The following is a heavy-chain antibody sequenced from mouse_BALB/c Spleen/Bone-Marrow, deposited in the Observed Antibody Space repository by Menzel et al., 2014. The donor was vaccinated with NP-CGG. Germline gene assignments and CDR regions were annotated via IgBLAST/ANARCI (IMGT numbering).Heavy chain of an antibody. D-gene: IGHD4-1*01. CDR3: ARTGFDY. CDR1: VFSLTSYG. CDR2: IWSGGST. V-gene: IGHV2-2*02. J-gene: IGHJ2*01. Sequence: VMLVESGPGLVQPSQSLSITCTVSVFSLTSYGLHWVRRSPGKGLERLGVIWSGGSTDYNAAFISRLSISKDNSKSQVFFKMNSLQANDTAIYYCARTGFDYWGQGTTLTVSS.